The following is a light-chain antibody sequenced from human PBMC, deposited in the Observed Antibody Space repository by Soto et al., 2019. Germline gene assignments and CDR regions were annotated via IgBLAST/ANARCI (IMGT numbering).Light chain of an antibody. CDR3: SSYTRSSTYV. Sequence: QSALTQPASVSGSPGQSITISCTGTSSDVGDYNSVSWYQQHPGKAPKLMIYDVSSRSSGVSNRFSGSKSGNTASLTISGLQAEDEADYYCSSYTRSSTYVFGTGTKLTVL. V-gene: IGLV2-14*01. J-gene: IGLJ1*01. CDR2: DVS. CDR1: SSDVGDYNS.